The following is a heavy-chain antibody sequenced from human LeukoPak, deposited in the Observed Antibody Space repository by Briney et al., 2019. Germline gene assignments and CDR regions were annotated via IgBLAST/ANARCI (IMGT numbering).Heavy chain of an antibody. J-gene: IGHJ6*04. Sequence: PGGSLRLSCAASGFTFSSYSMNWLRQAPGKGLEWVSSISSSSSYIYYADSVKGRFTISSDNAKNSLYLQMNSLRAEDTAVYYCARDGMYCSSTSCYWGDKYYYYGMDVWGKGTTVTVSS. CDR2: ISSSSSYI. CDR3: ARDGMYCSSTSCYWGDKYYYYGMDV. V-gene: IGHV3-21*01. D-gene: IGHD2-2*01. CDR1: GFTFSSYS.